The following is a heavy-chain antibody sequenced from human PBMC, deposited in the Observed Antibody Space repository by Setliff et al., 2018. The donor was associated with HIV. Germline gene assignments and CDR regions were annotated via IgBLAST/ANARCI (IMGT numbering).Heavy chain of an antibody. V-gene: IGHV4-59*08. CDR1: GDSISTDY. Sequence: PSETLSLTCTVSGDSISTDYWTWIRQPPGKGLEWIGYIYNSASTSYNPSLKSRVTIPVDTSKNQISLQLSSVTAADTAVYYGARHSPADYWGQGTLVTVSS. J-gene: IGHJ4*02. CDR2: IYNSAST. CDR3: ARHSPADY.